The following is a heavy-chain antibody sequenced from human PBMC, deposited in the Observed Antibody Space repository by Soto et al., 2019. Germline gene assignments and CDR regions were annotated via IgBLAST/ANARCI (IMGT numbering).Heavy chain of an antibody. V-gene: IGHV3-64*01. CDR2: ISSNGGST. D-gene: IGHD2-2*01. Sequence: GGSLRLSCAASGFTFSSYAMHWVRQAPGKGLEYVSAISSNGGSTYYANSVKGRFTISRDNSKNTLYLQMGSLRAEDMAVYYCARVGYCSSTSCYSFDYWGQGTLVTVSS. J-gene: IGHJ4*02. CDR1: GFTFSSYA. CDR3: ARVGYCSSTSCYSFDY.